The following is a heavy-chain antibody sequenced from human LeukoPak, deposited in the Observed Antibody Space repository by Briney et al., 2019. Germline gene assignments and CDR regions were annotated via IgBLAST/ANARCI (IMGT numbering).Heavy chain of an antibody. CDR2: IWYDGSNK. D-gene: IGHD3-3*01. J-gene: IGHJ4*02. CDR3: ARDQVTIFGVVTPNFDY. CDR1: GFTFSSYG. V-gene: IGHV3-33*01. Sequence: GGSLRLSCAASGFTFSSYGMHWVRQAPGKGLEWVAVIWYDGSNKYYADSVKGRFTISRDNSKNTLYLQMNSLRAEDTAVYYCARDQVTIFGVVTPNFDYWGQGTLVTVSS.